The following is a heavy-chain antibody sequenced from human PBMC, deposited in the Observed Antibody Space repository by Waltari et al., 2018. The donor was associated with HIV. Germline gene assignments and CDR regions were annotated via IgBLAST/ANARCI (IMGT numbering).Heavy chain of an antibody. V-gene: IGHV3-74*01. CDR3: ARASHYIEFSTFDGDYYFDL. J-gene: IGHJ4*02. Sequence: VQLVESGGGSIKTGGSLRLSCAGSGFSVRNHWMDWVRQGPGKGLVWVARINSDGSTRNYAYAVKGRFVISRDNSRNTVYLQLNSVKVEDTAVYFCARASHYIEFSTFDGDYYFDLWGRGTRVAVSS. CDR1: GFSVRNHW. CDR2: INSDGSTR. D-gene: IGHD3-9*01.